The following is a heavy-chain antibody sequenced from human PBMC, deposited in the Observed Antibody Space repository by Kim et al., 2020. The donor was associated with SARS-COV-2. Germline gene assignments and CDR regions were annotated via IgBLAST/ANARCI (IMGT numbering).Heavy chain of an antibody. J-gene: IGHJ5*02. CDR2: IRSKAYGGTT. CDR1: GFTFGDYA. CDR3: TRRKGGWFDP. Sequence: GGYLRLSCTASGFTFGDYAMSWVRQAPGKGLEWVGFIRSKAYGGTTEYAASVKGRFTISRDDSKSIAYLQMNSLKTEDTAVYYCTRRKGGWFDPWGQGTL. V-gene: IGHV3-49*04.